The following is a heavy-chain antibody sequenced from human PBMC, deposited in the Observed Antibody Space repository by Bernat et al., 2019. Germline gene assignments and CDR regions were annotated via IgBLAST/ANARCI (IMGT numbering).Heavy chain of an antibody. CDR2: INPNSGDT. V-gene: IGHV1-2*04. CDR1: GYTFTGYY. D-gene: IGHD1-26*01. Sequence: QVQLVQSGAEVKKPGASVKVSCKASGYTFTGYYMHWVRQAPGQGLEWMGWINPNSGDTNYAQKFQGWVTMTRDTSISTAYMELSRLRSDDTAVYYCARGVFRVMGGSYYPEYFQHWGQGTLVTVSS. J-gene: IGHJ1*01. CDR3: ARGVFRVMGGSYYPEYFQH.